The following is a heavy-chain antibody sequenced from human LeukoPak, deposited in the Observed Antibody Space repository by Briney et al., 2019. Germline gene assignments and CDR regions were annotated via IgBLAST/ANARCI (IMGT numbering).Heavy chain of an antibody. CDR2: IYTSGST. J-gene: IGHJ5*02. V-gene: IGHV4-61*02. CDR1: GGSISSGSYY. D-gene: IGHD3-22*01. CDR3: ARGTYYYDSSGYHNWFDP. Sequence: SQTLSLTCTVSGGSISSGSYYWSWIRQPAGKGLEWIGRIYTSGSTNYNPSLKSRVTISVDTSENQFSLKLSSVTAADTAVYYCARGTYYYDSSGYHNWFDPWGQGTLVTVSS.